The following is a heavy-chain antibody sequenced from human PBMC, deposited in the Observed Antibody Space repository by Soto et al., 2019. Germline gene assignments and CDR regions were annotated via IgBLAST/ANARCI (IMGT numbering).Heavy chain of an antibody. Sequence: SETLSLTCTVSGGSISSYYWSWIRQPPGKGLEWIGYIYYSGSTNYNPSLKSRVTISVDTSKNQFSLKLSSVTAADTAVYYCASSGWYSGYWFDPWGQGTLVTVSS. CDR3: ASSGWYSGYWFDP. J-gene: IGHJ5*02. V-gene: IGHV4-59*01. CDR2: IYYSGST. D-gene: IGHD6-19*01. CDR1: GGSISSYY.